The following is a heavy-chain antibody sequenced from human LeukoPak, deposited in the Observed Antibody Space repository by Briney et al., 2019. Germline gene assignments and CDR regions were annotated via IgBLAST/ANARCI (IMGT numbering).Heavy chain of an antibody. V-gene: IGHV3-74*01. J-gene: IGHJ4*02. CDR1: GFTFSSYW. Sequence: GGSLRLSCAASGFTFSSYWMRWVRQAPGKGLVWVSRINSDGSSTSYADSVKGRFTISRDNAKNTLYLQMNSLRAEDTAVYYCARILVGYSSSSYFDYWGQGTLVTVSS. CDR3: ARILVGYSSSSYFDY. D-gene: IGHD6-6*01. CDR2: INSDGSST.